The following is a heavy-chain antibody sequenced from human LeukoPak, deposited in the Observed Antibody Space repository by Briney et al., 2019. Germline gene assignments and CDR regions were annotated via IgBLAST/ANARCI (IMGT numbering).Heavy chain of an antibody. Sequence: SETLSLTCAVYGGSFSGYYWSWIRQPPGKGLEWIGEINHSGSTNYNPSLKSRVTISVDTSKNQFSLKLSSVTAADTAVYYCARFRMVRGVMGPHAYNWFDPWGQGTLVTVSS. CDR3: ARFRMVRGVMGPHAYNWFDP. CDR1: GGSFSGYY. D-gene: IGHD3-10*01. V-gene: IGHV4-34*01. CDR2: INHSGST. J-gene: IGHJ5*02.